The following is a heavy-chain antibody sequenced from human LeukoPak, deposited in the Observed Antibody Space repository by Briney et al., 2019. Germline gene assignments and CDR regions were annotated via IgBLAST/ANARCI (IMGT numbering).Heavy chain of an antibody. V-gene: IGHV3-15*01. CDR2: IKRIIEGGAT. CDR1: GFTFINTC. D-gene: IGHD4-17*01. CDR3: TAQGGCGDLRY. J-gene: IGHJ4*02. Sequence: PGGSLRLSCAASGFTFINTCMNWVRQAPGTGLAWVGRIKRIIEGGATDYAAPVKGRFTVSRDDSINTLYLQMSSLKTDDTAVYYCTAQGGCGDLRYWGQGTLVTVSS.